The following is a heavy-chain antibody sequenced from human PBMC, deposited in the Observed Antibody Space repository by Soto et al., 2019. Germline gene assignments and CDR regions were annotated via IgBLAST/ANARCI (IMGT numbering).Heavy chain of an antibody. CDR3: AKDSRITMIVVVTEPFDY. CDR2: ISGSGGST. V-gene: IGHV3-23*01. J-gene: IGHJ4*02. Sequence: GGSLRLSCAASGFTFSSYAMSWVRQAPGKGLEWVLAISGSGGSTYYADSVKGRFTISRDNSKNTLYLQMNSLRAEDTAVYYCAKDSRITMIVVVTEPFDYWGQGTLVTVSS. D-gene: IGHD3-22*01. CDR1: GFTFSSYA.